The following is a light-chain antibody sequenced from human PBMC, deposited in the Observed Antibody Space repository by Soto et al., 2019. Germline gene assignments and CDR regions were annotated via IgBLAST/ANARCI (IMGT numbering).Light chain of an antibody. Sequence: QSVLTQPASVSGSPGQSITISCTGTSSDVGGYNYVSWYQQHQGKAPKLMIYDVSNRPSGVSNRFSGSKSGNTASLTISGLQAEDEADYYCSSYTSSSKLVVVGGGTKLTVL. CDR1: SSDVGGYNY. CDR2: DVS. V-gene: IGLV2-14*01. CDR3: SSYTSSSKLVV. J-gene: IGLJ2*01.